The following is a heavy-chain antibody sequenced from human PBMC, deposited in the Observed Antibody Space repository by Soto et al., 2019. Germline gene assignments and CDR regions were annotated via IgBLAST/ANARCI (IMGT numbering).Heavy chain of an antibody. Sequence: QVQLQQWGAGLLKPSETLSLTCAVYGGSFSGYYWTWIRQPPGTGLEWIGEINHSGSTNYIPSLKSRVTISVDTSKNQFSPKLTSVTAADTAVYYCARDKITGLFNYWGQGNLVTVSS. J-gene: IGHJ4*02. CDR1: GGSFSGYY. V-gene: IGHV4-34*01. CDR3: ARDKITGLFNY. D-gene: IGHD2-8*02. CDR2: INHSGST.